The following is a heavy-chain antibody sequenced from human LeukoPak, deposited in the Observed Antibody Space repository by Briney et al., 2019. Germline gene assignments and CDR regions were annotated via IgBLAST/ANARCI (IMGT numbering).Heavy chain of an antibody. CDR3: VRSRYCSVGRCYSDY. CDR1: GFTFSSYW. Sequence: GGSLRLSCAASGFTFSSYWMSWVRQAPGKGLVWVSRLSPDGSSSIYADSVKGRFTVSRDNAKNSLYLQMNSLRAEDTAVYYCVRSRYCSVGRCYSDYWGQGTLVTVSS. V-gene: IGHV3-74*01. J-gene: IGHJ4*02. CDR2: LSPDGSSS. D-gene: IGHD2-15*01.